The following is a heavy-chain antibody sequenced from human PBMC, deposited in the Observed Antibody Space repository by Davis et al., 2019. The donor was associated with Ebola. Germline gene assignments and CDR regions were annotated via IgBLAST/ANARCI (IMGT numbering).Heavy chain of an antibody. D-gene: IGHD1-26*01. CDR2: INPYNGHT. V-gene: IGHV1-18*01. J-gene: IGHJ3*02. CDR3: ARDRYYSGTFDAFDI. Sequence: ASVKVSCKASGYSFISHDINWVRQAPGQGLEWMGWINPYNGHTSYSQNLQGRVTMTTDTSTNTAYMELRSLRSDDTGMYFCARDRYYSGTFDAFDIWGQGTMLTVSS. CDR1: GYSFISHD.